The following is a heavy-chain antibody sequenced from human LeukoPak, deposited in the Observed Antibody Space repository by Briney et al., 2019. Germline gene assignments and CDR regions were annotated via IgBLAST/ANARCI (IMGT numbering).Heavy chain of an antibody. CDR1: GGSISSSSYY. Sequence: KPSETLSLTCTVSGGSISSSSYYWGWIRQPPGTGLEWIGSIYYSGSTYYNPSLKSRVTISVDTSKNQFSLKLSSVTAADTAVYHCARLSSGWPFDYWGQGTLVTVSS. J-gene: IGHJ4*02. CDR2: IYYSGST. CDR3: ARLSSGWPFDY. V-gene: IGHV4-39*07. D-gene: IGHD6-19*01.